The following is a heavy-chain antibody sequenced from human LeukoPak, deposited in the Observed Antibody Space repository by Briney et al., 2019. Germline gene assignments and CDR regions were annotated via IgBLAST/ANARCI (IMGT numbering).Heavy chain of an antibody. Sequence: GASVKVSCKASGGTFSSYAISWVRQAPGQGLEWMGRIIPILGIANYAQKFQGRVMITADKSTSTAYMELSSLRSEDTAVYYCARDRIVVVVAATPWFDPWGQGTLVTVSS. J-gene: IGHJ5*02. CDR2: IIPILGIA. V-gene: IGHV1-69*04. CDR3: ARDRIVVVVAATPWFDP. D-gene: IGHD2-15*01. CDR1: GGTFSSYA.